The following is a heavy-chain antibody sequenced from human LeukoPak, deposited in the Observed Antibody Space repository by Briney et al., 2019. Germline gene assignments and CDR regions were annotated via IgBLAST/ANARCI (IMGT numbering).Heavy chain of an antibody. Sequence: SETLSLTCTVSGGSISSSSYYWGWIRQPPGKGLEWIGSIYYSGSTYYNPSLKSRVTISVDTSKNQFSLKLSSVTAADTAVYYCARLRSITMVRGVKVSIDYWGQGTLVTVSS. D-gene: IGHD3-10*01. CDR2: IYYSGST. CDR1: GGSISSSSYY. CDR3: ARLRSITMVRGVKVSIDY. V-gene: IGHV4-39*07. J-gene: IGHJ4*02.